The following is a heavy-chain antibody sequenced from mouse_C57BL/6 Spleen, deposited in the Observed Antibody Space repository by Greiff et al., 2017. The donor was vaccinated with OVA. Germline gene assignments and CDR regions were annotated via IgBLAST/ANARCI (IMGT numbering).Heavy chain of an antibody. CDR3: ARDGYDYDDGYAMDY. CDR2: IDPSDSET. D-gene: IGHD2-4*01. V-gene: IGHV1-52*01. CDR1: GYTFTSYW. Sequence: VKLQQPGAELVRPGSSVKLSCKASGYTFTSYWMHWVKQRPIQGLEWIGNIDPSDSETHYNQKFKDKATLTVDKSSSTAYMQLSSLTSEDSAVYYCARDGYDYDDGYAMDYWGQGTSVTVSS. J-gene: IGHJ4*01.